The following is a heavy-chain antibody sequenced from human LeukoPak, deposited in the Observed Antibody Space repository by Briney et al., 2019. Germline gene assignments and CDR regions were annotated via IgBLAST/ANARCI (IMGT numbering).Heavy chain of an antibody. J-gene: IGHJ3*01. D-gene: IGHD3-22*01. V-gene: IGHV5-51*01. CDR1: YW. Sequence: YWSWIRQPPGKGLEWMGIIYPGDSDTRYSPSFQGQVTISADKSISTAYLQWSSLKASDTAMYYCARTTYYYDSSGYCTLWGQGTMVTVSS. CDR2: IYPGDSDT. CDR3: ARTTYYYDSSGYCTL.